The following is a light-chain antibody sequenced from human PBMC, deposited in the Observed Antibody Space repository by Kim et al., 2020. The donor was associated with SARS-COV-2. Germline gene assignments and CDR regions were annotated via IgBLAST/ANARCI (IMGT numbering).Light chain of an antibody. J-gene: IGLJ1*01. CDR3: QSYDSSNHEV. V-gene: IGLV6-57*02. CDR1: SGSIASNY. Sequence: NFILTQPHSVSESPGKTVTISCTGSSGSIASNYVQWYQQRPGSAPTTVIYEDNQRPSGVPDRFSGSIDSSSNSASLTISGLKTEDEADYYCQSYDSSNHEVFGTGTKVTVL. CDR2: EDN.